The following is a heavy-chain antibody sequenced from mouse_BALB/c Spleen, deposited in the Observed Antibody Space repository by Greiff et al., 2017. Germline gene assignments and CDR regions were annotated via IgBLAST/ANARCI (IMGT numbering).Heavy chain of an antibody. CDR2: IWAGGST. CDR3: ARDSWVRRGEYYYAMDY. J-gene: IGHJ4*01. Sequence: VQLQQSGPGLVAPSQSLSITCTVSGFSLTSYGVHWVRQPPGKGLEWLGVIWAGGSTNYNSALMSRLSISKDNSKSQVFLKMNSLQTDDTAMYYCARDSWVRRGEYYYAMDYWGQGTSVTVSS. V-gene: IGHV2-9*02. D-gene: IGHD2-14*01. CDR1: GFSLTSYG.